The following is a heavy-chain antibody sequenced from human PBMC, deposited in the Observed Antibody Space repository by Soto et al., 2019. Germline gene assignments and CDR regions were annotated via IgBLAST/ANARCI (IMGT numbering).Heavy chain of an antibody. D-gene: IGHD6-13*01. CDR1: GFTFSSYG. Sequence: QVQLVESGGGVVQPGRSLRLSCAASGFTFSSYGMHWVRQAPGKGLEWVAVISYDGSNKYYADSVKGRFTISRDNSKNTLYLQMNSLRAEDTAVYYCAKTLAALTDYYYGMDVWGQGTTVTVSS. V-gene: IGHV3-30*18. CDR3: AKTLAALTDYYYGMDV. CDR2: ISYDGSNK. J-gene: IGHJ6*02.